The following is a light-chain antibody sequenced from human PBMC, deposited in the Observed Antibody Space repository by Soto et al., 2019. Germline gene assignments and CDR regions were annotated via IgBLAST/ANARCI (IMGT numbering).Light chain of an antibody. J-gene: IGKJ3*01. CDR2: DAS. CDR3: QQLNSYPL. Sequence: DIQMTQSPSTLSASVGDGVTITCRASQRISTWLARYQQKPGKAPKLLIYDASSLESGVPSRFSGSGSGTEFTLTISSLQPEDFATYYCQQLNSYPLFGPGTKVDI. CDR1: QRISTW. V-gene: IGKV1-5*01.